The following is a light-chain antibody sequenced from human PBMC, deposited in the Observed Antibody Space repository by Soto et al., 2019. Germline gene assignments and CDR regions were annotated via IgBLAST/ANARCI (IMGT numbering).Light chain of an antibody. CDR2: DAS. Sequence: DIQMTQSPSSLSASVGDRVTITCQASQDISNYLNWYQQKPGKAPKLLIYDASNLETGVPSRFSGSGSGTDFTFTISSLQPEDIATYYCQQYDHSAFGGGTKVEIK. CDR1: QDISNY. J-gene: IGKJ4*01. V-gene: IGKV1-33*01. CDR3: QQYDHSA.